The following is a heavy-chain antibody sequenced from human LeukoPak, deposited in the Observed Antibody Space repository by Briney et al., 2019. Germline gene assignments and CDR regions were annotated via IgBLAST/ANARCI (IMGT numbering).Heavy chain of an antibody. J-gene: IGHJ6*02. CDR1: GYTFTSYG. V-gene: IGHV1-18*01. Sequence: ASVKVSCKASGYTFTSYGISWVRQAPGQGLEWMGWISAYNGNTNYAQKLQGRVTMTTDTSTSTAYMELRSLRSDDTAVYYCARDFSVVTPYYYYYYGMDVWGQGTTVTVSS. D-gene: IGHD3-22*01. CDR2: ISAYNGNT. CDR3: ARDFSVVTPYYYYYYGMDV.